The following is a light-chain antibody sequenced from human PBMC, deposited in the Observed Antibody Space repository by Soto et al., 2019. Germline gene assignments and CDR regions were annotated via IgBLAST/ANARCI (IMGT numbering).Light chain of an antibody. J-gene: IGLJ3*02. CDR3: SSYTSSSPLV. V-gene: IGLV2-14*01. Sequence: QSVLTQPASVSGSPGQSITISCTGTSSDVGGYNYVSWYQQHPGKAPKLMIYEVSNRPSGVSNRFSGSKSGNTASLTISGLQAEDEAAYYCSSYTSSSPLVFGGVPKLTVL. CDR2: EVS. CDR1: SSDVGGYNY.